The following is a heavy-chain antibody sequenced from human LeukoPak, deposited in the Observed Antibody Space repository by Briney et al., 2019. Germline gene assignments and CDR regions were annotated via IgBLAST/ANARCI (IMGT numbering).Heavy chain of an antibody. J-gene: IGHJ6*02. D-gene: IGHD5-18*01. V-gene: IGHV3-74*01. Sequence: SGGSLRLSCAASGFTFSSYWMHWVRQAPGKGLVWVSRINSDGSSTSYADSVKGRFTISRDNAKNTLYLQMNSLRAEDTAVYYCARDNPIQPWPNYYYYYGMDVWGQGTTVTVSS. CDR1: GFTFSSYW. CDR2: INSDGSST. CDR3: ARDNPIQPWPNYYYYYGMDV.